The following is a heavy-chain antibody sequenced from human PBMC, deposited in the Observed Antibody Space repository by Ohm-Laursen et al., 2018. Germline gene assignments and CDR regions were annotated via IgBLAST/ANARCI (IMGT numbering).Heavy chain of an antibody. V-gene: IGHV3-7*01. CDR3: ARGSGTPWGLYFDH. J-gene: IGHJ4*02. D-gene: IGHD1/OR15-1a*01. Sequence: SLRLSCTAPGFTFSDYWMSWVRQAPGKGLEWVANIKQDGSEKYFLYSVKGRFTFSRDNAKNSVSLQMNSLRGEDTAVYYCARGSGTPWGLYFDHWGQGALVTVSS. CDR1: GFTFSDYW. CDR2: IKQDGSEK.